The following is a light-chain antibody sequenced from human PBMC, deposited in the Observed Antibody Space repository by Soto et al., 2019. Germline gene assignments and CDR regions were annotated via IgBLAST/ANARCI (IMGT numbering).Light chain of an antibody. V-gene: IGLV2-14*01. CDR3: NSYTISGTLWV. CDR2: DVT. CDR1: SSDVGAYNF. J-gene: IGLJ3*02. Sequence: QSALTQPASLSGSPGQSITISCTGTSSDVGAYNFVSWYQQHPGKPPQLIIYDVTDRPSGVSNRFSGSKSGNTASLTISGLQPEDEADYYCNSYTISGTLWVFGGGTQLTVL.